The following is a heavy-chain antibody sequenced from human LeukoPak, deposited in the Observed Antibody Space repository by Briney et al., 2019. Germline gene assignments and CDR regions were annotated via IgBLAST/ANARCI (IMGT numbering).Heavy chain of an antibody. CDR2: ISYDGSNK. CDR3: ARDHYDFWSGYQAPYYYYYYYMDV. CDR1: GFTFSSYA. D-gene: IGHD3-3*01. Sequence: GGSLRLSCAASGFTFSSYAMHWVRQAPGKGLEWVAVISYDGSNKYYADSVKGRFTISRDNSKNTLYLQMNSLRAEDAAVYYCARDHYDFWSGYQAPYYYYYYYMDVWGKGTTVTVSS. V-gene: IGHV3-30*04. J-gene: IGHJ6*03.